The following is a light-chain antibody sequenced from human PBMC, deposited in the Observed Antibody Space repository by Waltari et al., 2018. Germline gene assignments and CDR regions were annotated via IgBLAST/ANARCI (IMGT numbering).Light chain of an antibody. V-gene: IGLV1-40*01. CDR1: SSNIGANYD. CDR3: QSFDSSLSGSIA. Sequence: QSVLAQPPSVSGAPGQRVTISCTGSSSNIGANYDVHWYQQFPGTAPKLLIYGYDKRASGVPYRFAGSRAGTSASLTITGLQATDEADYYCQSFDSSLSGSIAFGSGTKVTVL. CDR2: GYD. J-gene: IGLJ6*01.